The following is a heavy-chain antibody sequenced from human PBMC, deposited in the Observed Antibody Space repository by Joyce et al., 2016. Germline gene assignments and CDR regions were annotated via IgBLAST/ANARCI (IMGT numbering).Heavy chain of an antibody. CDR1: GYSFSGSD. Sequence: QVNLVQSGAEVKKPGASVKVSCKASGYSFSGSDNHWVRQPPGQGLQWMGRINPDTGDTIYAQKFQGRVTLTRDTFISTVYMEVSRLRSDDTAVYFCARGPMPPYAFDVWGQGTLVTVST. CDR3: ARGPMPPYAFDV. J-gene: IGHJ3*01. D-gene: IGHD2-2*01. V-gene: IGHV1-2*06. CDR2: INPDTGDT.